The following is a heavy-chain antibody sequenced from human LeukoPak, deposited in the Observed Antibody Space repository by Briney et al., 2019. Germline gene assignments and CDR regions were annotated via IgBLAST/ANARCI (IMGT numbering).Heavy chain of an antibody. CDR1: GGSISSYY. Sequence: SETLSLTCTVSGGSISSYYWSWIRQPPGKGLEWIGYIYYSGSTNYNPSLKSRVTISVDTSKNQLSLKLSSVTAADTAVYYCARDLGIAAAGTGFDPWGQGTLVTVSS. CDR3: ARDLGIAAAGTGFDP. CDR2: IYYSGST. D-gene: IGHD6-13*01. J-gene: IGHJ5*02. V-gene: IGHV4-59*12.